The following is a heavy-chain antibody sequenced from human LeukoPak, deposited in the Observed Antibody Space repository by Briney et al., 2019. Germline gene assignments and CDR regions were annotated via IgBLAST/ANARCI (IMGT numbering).Heavy chain of an antibody. Sequence: SETLSLTCTDSAGSISSSSFYWGWIRQPPGKGLEWIGSIYYSGSTYYNPSLKSRVTISVDTSKNQFSLKLSSVTAADTAVYYFARHPDSSVGWFDPWGQGTLVTVSS. V-gene: IGHV4-39*01. CDR2: IYYSGST. J-gene: IGHJ5*01. CDR1: AGSISSSSFY. CDR3: ARHPDSSVGWFDP. D-gene: IGHD6-19*01.